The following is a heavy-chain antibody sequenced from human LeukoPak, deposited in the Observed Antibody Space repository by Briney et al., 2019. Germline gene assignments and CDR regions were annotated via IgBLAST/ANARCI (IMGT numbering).Heavy chain of an antibody. CDR1: GFTVSSNY. D-gene: IGHD2-2*02. J-gene: IGHJ6*02. Sequence: QSGGSLRLSCAASGFTVSSNYMSWVRQAPGKGLEWVSVIYSGGSTYYADSVKGRFTISRDNSKNTLYLQMNSLRAEDTAVYYCARDSIVVVPAAIGGRSSTYYYYGMDVWGQGTTVTVSS. CDR2: IYSGGST. CDR3: ARDSIVVVPAAIGGRSSTYYYYGMDV. V-gene: IGHV3-66*01.